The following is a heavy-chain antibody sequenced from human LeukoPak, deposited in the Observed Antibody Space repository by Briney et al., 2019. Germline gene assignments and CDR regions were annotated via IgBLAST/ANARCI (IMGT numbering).Heavy chain of an antibody. CDR1: GFTFSSSW. CDR3: STIDY. J-gene: IGHJ4*02. Sequence: GGSLRLSCAGSGFTFSSSWMSWVRQAPGKGLEWVSVIYSTGSTYYADSVKGRFTISRDNSKNTLYLQMNSLRAEDTAVYYCSTIDYWGQGTLVTVSS. V-gene: IGHV3-66*01. CDR2: IYSTGST.